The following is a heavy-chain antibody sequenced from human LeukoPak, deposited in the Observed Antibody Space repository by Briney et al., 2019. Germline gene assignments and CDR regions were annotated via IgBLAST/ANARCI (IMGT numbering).Heavy chain of an antibody. V-gene: IGHV3-21*04. CDR1: GFTFSSHS. CDR2: ISTNSGYM. CDR3: AGEKQDCSSSTCSKSYFDP. D-gene: IGHD2-15*01. J-gene: IGHJ5*02. Sequence: PGGSLRLSCAASGFTFSSHSMNWVRQAPGKGLEWVSSISTNSGYMYYADSVKARFTISRDNAKNSLYLQMNSLRADDTAMYYCAGEKQDCSSSTCSKSYFDPWGQGTLVTVSS.